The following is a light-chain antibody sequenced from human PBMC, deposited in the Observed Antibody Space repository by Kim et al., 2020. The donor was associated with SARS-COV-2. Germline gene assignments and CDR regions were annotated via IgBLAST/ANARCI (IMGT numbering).Light chain of an antibody. CDR2: VKS. Sequence: ALGQTVKITCQGDSLRSYYASWYQQKPEQAPVLVIYVKSNRPSGIPDRFSGSSSGNTASLTITGAQAEDEADYYCNSRDSSGNHWVFGGGTQLTVL. V-gene: IGLV3-19*01. CDR1: SLRSYY. J-gene: IGLJ3*02. CDR3: NSRDSSGNHWV.